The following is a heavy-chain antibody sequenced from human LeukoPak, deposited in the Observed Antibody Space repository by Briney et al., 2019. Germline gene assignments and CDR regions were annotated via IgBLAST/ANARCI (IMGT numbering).Heavy chain of an antibody. D-gene: IGHD5-18*01. CDR2: ISWNSGSI. CDR3: AKGRGYSYGSDFDY. V-gene: IGHV3-9*03. CDR1: GFTFDDYA. Sequence: GGSLRLSCAASGFTFDDYAMHWVRQAPGKGLEWVSGISWNSGSIGYADSVKGRFTISRDNAKNSLDLQMNSLRAEDMALYYCAKGRGYSYGSDFDYWGQGTLVTVSS. J-gene: IGHJ4*02.